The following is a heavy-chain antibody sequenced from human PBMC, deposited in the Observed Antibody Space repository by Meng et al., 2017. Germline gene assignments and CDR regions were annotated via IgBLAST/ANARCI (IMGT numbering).Heavy chain of an antibody. V-gene: IGHV3-49*04. Sequence: GGSLRLSCTASGFTFGDYAMSWVRQAPGKGLEWVGFIRSKAYGGTTEYAASVKGRFTISRDDSKRIAYLQMNSLRAEDTAVYYCARSQITYYDILTGYYSFRGLDYWGQGTLVTVSS. CDR1: GFTFGDYA. D-gene: IGHD3-9*01. J-gene: IGHJ4*02. CDR3: ARSQITYYDILTGYYSFRGLDY. CDR2: IRSKAYGGTT.